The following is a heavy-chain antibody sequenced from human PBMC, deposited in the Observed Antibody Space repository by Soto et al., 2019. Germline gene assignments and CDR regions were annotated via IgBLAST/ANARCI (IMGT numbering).Heavy chain of an antibody. CDR2: ISGSGGST. V-gene: IGHV3-23*01. CDR1: GFTFSDFA. J-gene: IGHJ5*02. CDR3: AKGGAFYFDLNWFVP. D-gene: IGHD1-26*01. Sequence: GGSLRLSCAASGFTFSDFAMNWVRQAPAKGLEWVSTISGSGGSTYYADSVRGRFTISRDNPKNTLYLQLNSLRPDDTAVYYCAKGGAFYFDLNWFVPWCQGTPVTVSS.